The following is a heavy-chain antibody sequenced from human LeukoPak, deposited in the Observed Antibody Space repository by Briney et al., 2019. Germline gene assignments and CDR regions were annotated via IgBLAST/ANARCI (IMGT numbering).Heavy chain of an antibody. CDR3: ARAYIGDTAMVWP. V-gene: IGHV3-11*01. D-gene: IGHD5-18*01. CDR2: ISSCGSTI. CDR1: GFTFSDYY. J-gene: IGHJ5*02. Sequence: GGSLRLSCAASGFTFSDYYMSWIRQAPGKGLEWVSYISSCGSTIYYADSVRGRFTISRDNAKNSLYLQMNSLRAEDTAVYYCARAYIGDTAMVWPWGQGTLVTVSS.